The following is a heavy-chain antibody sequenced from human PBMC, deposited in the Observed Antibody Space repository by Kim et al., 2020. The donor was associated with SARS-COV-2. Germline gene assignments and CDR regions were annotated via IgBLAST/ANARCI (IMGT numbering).Heavy chain of an antibody. J-gene: IGHJ4*02. CDR1: GFTFGDYA. CDR2: IRSKAYGGTT. V-gene: IGHV3-49*03. CDR3: TSEHHRRIFFWSGYYLDY. Sequence: GGSLRLSCTASGFTFGDYAMSWFRQAPGKGLEWVGFIRSKAYGGTTEYAASVKGRFTISRDDSKSIAYLQMNSLKTEDTAVYYCTSEHHRRIFFWSGYYLDYWGQGTLVTVSS. D-gene: IGHD3-3*01.